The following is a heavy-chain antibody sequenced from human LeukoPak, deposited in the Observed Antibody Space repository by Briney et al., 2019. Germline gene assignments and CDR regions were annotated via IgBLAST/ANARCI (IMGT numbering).Heavy chain of an antibody. CDR1: GYTFTGYY. CDR2: INPNSGGT. CDR3: ARGNMVRGLSTFYYYYYMDV. V-gene: IGHV1-2*02. J-gene: IGHJ6*03. D-gene: IGHD3-10*01. Sequence: ASVKVSCKASGYTFTGYYMHWVRQAPGQGLEWMGWINPNSGGTNYAQKFQGRVTMTRDTSISTAYMELSRLRSDDTAVYYCARGNMVRGLSTFYYYYYMDVWGKGTTVTISS.